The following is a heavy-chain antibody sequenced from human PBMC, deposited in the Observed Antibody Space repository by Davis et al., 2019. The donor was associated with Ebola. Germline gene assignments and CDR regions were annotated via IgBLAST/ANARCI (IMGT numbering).Heavy chain of an antibody. V-gene: IGHV5-51*01. D-gene: IGHD5-18*01. Sequence: GESLKISCKGSEYRFANYWIGWVRQKPGKGLEWMGMIYPSDSDTRYSPSFQGQVIISADQSISTAYLQWSSLKASDTAMYYCARPRIQLWSDAFDIWGQGTMVTVSS. CDR2: IYPSDSDT. CDR3: ARPRIQLWSDAFDI. J-gene: IGHJ3*02. CDR1: EYRFANYW.